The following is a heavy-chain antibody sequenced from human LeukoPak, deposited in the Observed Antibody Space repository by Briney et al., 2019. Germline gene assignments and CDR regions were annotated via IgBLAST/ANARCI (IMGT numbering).Heavy chain of an antibody. J-gene: IGHJ3*02. D-gene: IGHD4-17*01. CDR2: IYPGDSDT. V-gene: IGHV5-51*01. Sequence: GESLKISCKGSGYSFTNNWIGWVRQMPGKGLEWMAIIYPGDSDTRYSPSFQGQVTISVDKSISTAYLQWSSLKASDTAIYYCARRTTVTERAFDIWGQGTMVTVSS. CDR1: GYSFTNNW. CDR3: ARRTTVTERAFDI.